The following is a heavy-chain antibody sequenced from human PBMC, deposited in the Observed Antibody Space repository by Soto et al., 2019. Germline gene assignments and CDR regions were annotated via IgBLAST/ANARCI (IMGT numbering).Heavy chain of an antibody. Sequence: QVQLVQSGAEVKKPGSSVKVSCKASGGTFSTYTIIWVRQAPGQGLEWMGRILPMLDITNSAQRFQGRVTITADKSPSTPSLELSSLRSEDTAVYYCTLGSWSAETFDIWGRGTMVTVSS. J-gene: IGHJ3*02. CDR3: TLGSWSAETFDI. D-gene: IGHD6-13*01. V-gene: IGHV1-69*02. CDR1: GGTFSTYT. CDR2: ILPMLDIT.